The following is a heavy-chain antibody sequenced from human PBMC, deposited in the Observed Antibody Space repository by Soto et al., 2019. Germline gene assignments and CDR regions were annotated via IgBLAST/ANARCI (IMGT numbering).Heavy chain of an antibody. D-gene: IGHD5-12*01. CDR1: GDSVSSNSAA. Sequence: KQSQTLSLTCAISGDSVSSNSAAWNWIRQSPSRGLEWLGRTYYRSKWYNDYAVSVKSRITINPDTSKNQFSLQLNSVTPEDTAVYYCAREYSGYGGLAYYYYYMDVWGKGTTVTVSS. CDR2: TYYRSKWYN. V-gene: IGHV6-1*01. J-gene: IGHJ6*03. CDR3: AREYSGYGGLAYYYYYMDV.